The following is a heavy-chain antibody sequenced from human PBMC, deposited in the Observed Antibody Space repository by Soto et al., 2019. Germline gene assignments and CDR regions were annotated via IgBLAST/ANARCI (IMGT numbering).Heavy chain of an antibody. D-gene: IGHD3-3*01. J-gene: IGHJ6*03. CDR1: GVSSSSSSYY. V-gene: IGHV4-39*01. CDR2: IHHSGST. Sequence: QLQLQESGPGLVKPSETLSLTCSVSGVSSSSSSYYWSWIRQPPGKGLEWIGSIHHSGSTYYNPSPKSRVTISGDTSKKQFSLKLSFVTAADTAVYYCAGAVEDFLSGVHYYYMDVWGKGTTVTVSS. CDR3: AGAVEDFLSGVHYYYMDV.